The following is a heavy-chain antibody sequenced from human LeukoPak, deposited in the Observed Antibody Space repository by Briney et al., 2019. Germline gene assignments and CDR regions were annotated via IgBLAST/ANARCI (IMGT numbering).Heavy chain of an antibody. CDR3: ARVMCGGFCGGSYGYMDV. CDR2: IYYSGST. V-gene: IGHV4-59*01. D-gene: IGHD1-26*01. J-gene: IGHJ6*03. CDR1: GGSISSYY. Sequence: PSETLSLTCTVSGGSISSYYWSWIRQPPGKGLEWIGYIYYSGSTNYNPSLKSRVTISVDTSKNQFSLKLSSVTAADTAVYYCARVMCGGFCGGSYGYMDVWGKGTTVTVSS.